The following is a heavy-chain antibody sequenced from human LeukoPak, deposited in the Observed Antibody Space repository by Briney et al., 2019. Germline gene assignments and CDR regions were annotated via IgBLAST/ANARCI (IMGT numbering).Heavy chain of an antibody. D-gene: IGHD6-13*01. Sequence: GGSLRFSSAASGFTVSSNYMNWVRQAPGKGLEWVSIIYSGGDTYYADSVKGRFTISRDNSKNTLYLQMNSLRAEDTAVYYCTRGPGSTWYSDYWGQGTLVTVSS. J-gene: IGHJ4*02. CDR1: GFTVSSNY. CDR3: TRGPGSTWYSDY. V-gene: IGHV3-66*02. CDR2: IYSGGDT.